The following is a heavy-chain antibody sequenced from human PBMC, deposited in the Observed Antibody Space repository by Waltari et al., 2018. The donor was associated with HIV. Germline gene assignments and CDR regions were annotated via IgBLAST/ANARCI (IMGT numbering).Heavy chain of an antibody. J-gene: IGHJ4*02. CDR2: IKQDGSEK. V-gene: IGHV3-7*04. Sequence: EVQLVESGGGLVQPGGSLRLSCAASGFTFSSYWMSWVRQAPGKGLEGVANIKQDGSEKYDVDSGNGRVTISRDNAENSLYLQMNSLRAEDTAVYYCARGGFYGSGSKVNWGQGTLVTVSS. CDR1: GFTFSSYW. CDR3: ARGGFYGSGSKVN. D-gene: IGHD3-10*01.